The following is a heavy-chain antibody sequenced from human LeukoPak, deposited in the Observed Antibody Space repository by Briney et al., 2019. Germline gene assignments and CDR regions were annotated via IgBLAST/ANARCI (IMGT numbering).Heavy chain of an antibody. Sequence: ASVKVSCKASGYTFTSYGISWVRQAPGQGLEWMGWISAYNGNTNYAQKLQGRVTMTTDTSTSTAYMELRSLRSDDTAVCYCARERGYYYDSSGYYYRGDWFDPWGQGTLVTVSS. CDR1: GYTFTSYG. CDR2: ISAYNGNT. D-gene: IGHD3-22*01. V-gene: IGHV1-18*01. J-gene: IGHJ5*02. CDR3: ARERGYYYDSSGYYYRGDWFDP.